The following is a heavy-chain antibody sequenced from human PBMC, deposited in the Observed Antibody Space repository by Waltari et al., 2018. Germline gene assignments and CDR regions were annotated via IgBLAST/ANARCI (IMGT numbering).Heavy chain of an antibody. D-gene: IGHD4-17*01. CDR1: GFTFSSYA. CDR2: IAYDGSNK. V-gene: IGHV3-30*04. CDR3: ARGGGYGDYGSFDY. Sequence: QVQLVESGGGVVQPGRSLRLSCAASGFTFSSYAMHWVRQAPGKGLGWVAVIAYDGSNKYYADSVKGRFTISRDNSKNTLYLQMNSLRAEDTAVYYCARGGGYGDYGSFDYWGQGTLVTVSS. J-gene: IGHJ4*02.